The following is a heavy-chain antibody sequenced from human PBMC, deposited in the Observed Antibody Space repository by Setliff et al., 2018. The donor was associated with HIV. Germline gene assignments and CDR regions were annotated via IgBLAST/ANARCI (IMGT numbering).Heavy chain of an antibody. V-gene: IGHV1-2*02. CDR2: INPHTGDT. Sequence: ASVKVSCKTSGYDFTGYQIHWVRQAPGQGLEWLGWINPHTGDTNYAQNFQGRVIMTREKSISTAYLDLSGLRSDDTAVYYCSKSMKFYYYGLDVWGPGTAVTVSS. D-gene: IGHD2-8*01. CDR1: GYDFTGYQ. CDR3: SKSMKFYYYGLDV. J-gene: IGHJ6*02.